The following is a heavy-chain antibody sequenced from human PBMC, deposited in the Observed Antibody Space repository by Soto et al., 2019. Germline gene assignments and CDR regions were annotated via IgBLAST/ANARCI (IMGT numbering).Heavy chain of an antibody. CDR2: INGDGSGT. V-gene: IGHV3-74*01. J-gene: IGHJ4*02. CDR3: ARGIFGSGTANDY. CDR1: GFTFSGSW. Sequence: EVQLVESGGGLVQPGGSLRLSCAASGFTFSGSWMHWFRQAPGKGLVWVSRINGDGSGTSYADFVKGRFTISRDDAKNTLFLQMNGLRAEDTAVYYWARGIFGSGTANDYWGQGTLVTVSS. D-gene: IGHD3-10*01.